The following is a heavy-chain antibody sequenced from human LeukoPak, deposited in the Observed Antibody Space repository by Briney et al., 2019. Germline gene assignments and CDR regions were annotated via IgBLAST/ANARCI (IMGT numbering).Heavy chain of an antibody. V-gene: IGHV3-11*01. Sequence: GGSLRLSCAASGFTFSDYYMSWIRQAPGKGLEWVSYISSSGSTIYYADSGKGRFTISRDNAKNSLYLQMNSLRAEDTAVYYCARGQDGYNYYYYYYMDVWGKGTTVTISS. D-gene: IGHD5-24*01. CDR1: GFTFSDYY. CDR2: ISSSGSTI. CDR3: ARGQDGYNYYYYYYMDV. J-gene: IGHJ6*03.